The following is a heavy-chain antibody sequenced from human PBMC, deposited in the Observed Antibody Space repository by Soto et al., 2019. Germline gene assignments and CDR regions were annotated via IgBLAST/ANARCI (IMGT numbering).Heavy chain of an antibody. CDR3: ARDGGYSYGYYYGMDV. V-gene: IGHV4-31*03. CDR1: CRSIISGGYY. CDR2: IYYSGST. D-gene: IGHD5-18*01. J-gene: IGHJ6*02. Sequence: SDTLSLTCTFSCRSIISGGYYWSWIRQHPGKGLEWIGYIYYSGSTYYNPSLKSRVTISVDTSKNQFSLKLSSVTAADTAVYYCARDGGYSYGYYYGMDVWGQGTTVT.